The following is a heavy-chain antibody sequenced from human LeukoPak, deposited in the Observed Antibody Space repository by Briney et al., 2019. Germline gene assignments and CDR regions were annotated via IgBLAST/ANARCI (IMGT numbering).Heavy chain of an antibody. D-gene: IGHD1-1*01. Sequence: ASVKVSCKASGYTFSGYYMHWVRQAPGQGLEWMGWINPNSGGTKYAQKFQGRVTMTRDTSISTAYMELSRLRSDDTAVYYCAREAETTLNWFDPWGQGTLVTVSS. J-gene: IGHJ5*02. CDR2: INPNSGGT. CDR3: AREAETTLNWFDP. V-gene: IGHV1-2*02. CDR1: GYTFSGYY.